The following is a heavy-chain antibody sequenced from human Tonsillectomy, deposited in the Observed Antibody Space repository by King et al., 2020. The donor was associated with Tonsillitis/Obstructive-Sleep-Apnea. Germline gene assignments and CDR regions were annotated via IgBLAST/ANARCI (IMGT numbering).Heavy chain of an antibody. J-gene: IGHJ3*02. Sequence: VQLQESGPGLVKPSQTLSLTCTVSGASMSSGGFYWSWIRQHPGKGLEWIGYIYYSGGTYYNPSLKSLVTISLDTSKKQFSVKMRSVTVADTAVYFCARAADEDYYGLGSYAFDIWGQGTMGTVSS. D-gene: IGHD3-10*01. V-gene: IGHV4-31*01. CDR2: IYYSGGT. CDR1: GASMSSGGFY. CDR3: ARAADEDYYGLGSYAFDI.